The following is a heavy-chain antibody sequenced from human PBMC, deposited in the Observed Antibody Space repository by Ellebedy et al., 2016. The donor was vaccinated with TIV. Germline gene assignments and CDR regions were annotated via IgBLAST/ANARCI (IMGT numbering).Heavy chain of an antibody. J-gene: IGHJ4*02. Sequence: PGGSLRLSCSASGFTLTDYSMNRVRQAPGKGLEWVSSITSYVSIHYTDSVQGRFTISRDNAKNSLYLQMNSLRAEDTAVYYCARDLYGDQDKDFWGQGTLVTVSS. V-gene: IGHV3-69-1*01. D-gene: IGHD4-17*01. CDR1: GFTLTDYS. CDR3: ARDLYGDQDKDF. CDR2: ITSYVSI.